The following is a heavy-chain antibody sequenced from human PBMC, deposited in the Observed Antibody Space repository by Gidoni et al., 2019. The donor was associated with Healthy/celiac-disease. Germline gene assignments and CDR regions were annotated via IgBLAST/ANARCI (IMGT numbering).Heavy chain of an antibody. D-gene: IGHD6-13*01. Sequence: QVQLQESGPGLVKPSGTLSITCAGSGGSLSSRNWWSWVRQPPGKGLEWIGEIYHSGRTNYNPSLKIRVTISVDKSKNQFSLKLSSVTAADTAVYYCARDLGGGSSWYGPRGYFDYWGQGTLVTVSS. CDR3: ARDLGGGSSWYGPRGYFDY. CDR1: GGSLSSRNW. J-gene: IGHJ4*02. CDR2: IYHSGRT. V-gene: IGHV4-4*02.